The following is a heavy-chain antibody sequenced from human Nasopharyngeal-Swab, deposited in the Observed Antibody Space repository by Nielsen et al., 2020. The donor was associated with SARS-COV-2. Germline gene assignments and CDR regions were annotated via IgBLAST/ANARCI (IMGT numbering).Heavy chain of an antibody. V-gene: IGHV3-53*01. CDR1: GFTVTYNY. D-gene: IGHD3-10*01. J-gene: IGHJ6*03. CDR2: ISTGGTT. CDR3: ARDRGFDGYYYMDV. Sequence: GGSLRLSCAASGFTVTYNYMSWVRQAPGKGLEWVSLISTGGTTSYADSVKGRFTISRDNSKNTLYLQMNSLRAEDTAVYYCARDRGFDGYYYMDVWGKGTTVTVSS.